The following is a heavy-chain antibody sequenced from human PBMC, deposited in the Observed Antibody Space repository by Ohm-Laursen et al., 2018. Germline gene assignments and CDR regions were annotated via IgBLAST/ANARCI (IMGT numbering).Heavy chain of an antibody. Sequence: SLRLSCAAPGFTFTSYGMHWVRQTPGKGLEWVSVIWYDGSNKFYVDSVKGRFTISRDNAKNSLYLQMSGLRGEDTAVYYCARGAPFYGGFDYWGQGTLVTVSS. CDR2: IWYDGSNK. V-gene: IGHV3-33*01. D-gene: IGHD4-17*01. CDR1: GFTFTSYG. J-gene: IGHJ4*02. CDR3: ARGAPFYGGFDY.